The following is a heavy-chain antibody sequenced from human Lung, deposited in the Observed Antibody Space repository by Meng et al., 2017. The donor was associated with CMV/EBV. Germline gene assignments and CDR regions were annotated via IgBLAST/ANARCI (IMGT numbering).Heavy chain of an antibody. J-gene: IGHJ1*01. CDR2: SAQRGRS. Sequence: GEVAGAGTAVGKAGESLLPTCGVSGGAVINHVGWAWVRRPEGKGLEWLGVSAQRGRSTYHPCVKSRVSISIDKPKNQFSRKLTSVTAADTAVYHCLRRSGGSVWGQGTLVTVSS. CDR3: LRRSGGSV. D-gene: IGHD3-10*01. V-gene: IGHV4-4*02. CDR1: GGAVINHVG.